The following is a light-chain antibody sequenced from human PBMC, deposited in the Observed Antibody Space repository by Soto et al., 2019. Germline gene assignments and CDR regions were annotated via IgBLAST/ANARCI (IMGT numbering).Light chain of an antibody. Sequence: EDGFTQSPGTLSLSPGERATLSCRAIQRVSTSFLAWYQQKPGQAPRLLLYGAFSRATGITDRFSGSGSGTDFTLTISRLEPEDFAVYYCQQYGNSIPITFGQGTRLEIK. V-gene: IGKV3-20*01. CDR3: QQYGNSIPIT. J-gene: IGKJ5*01. CDR1: QRVSTSF. CDR2: GAF.